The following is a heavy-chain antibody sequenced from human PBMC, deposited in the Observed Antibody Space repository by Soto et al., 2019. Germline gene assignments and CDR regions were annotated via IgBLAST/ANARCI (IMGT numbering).Heavy chain of an antibody. J-gene: IGHJ4*02. Sequence: QVQLQESGPGLVKPSQTLSLTCSVSGGSVKTYGYYWTWMRQPPGKGLEWIGSMYYSGDIYHNPSLKSRITISVDTSKNQFSLRLTSVTAADTAVYFCVGNSDRSFDYWGQGTLVAVSS. D-gene: IGHD3-10*01. V-gene: IGHV4-30-4*01. CDR3: VGNSDRSFDY. CDR1: GGSVKTYGYY. CDR2: MYYSGDI.